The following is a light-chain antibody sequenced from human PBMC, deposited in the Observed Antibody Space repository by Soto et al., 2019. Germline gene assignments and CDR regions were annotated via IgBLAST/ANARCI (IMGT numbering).Light chain of an antibody. CDR1: QSLSGW. Sequence: DIQLTQTPSTLSASIGDRVTMTCRASQSLSGWLAWYQQTPGKAPKLLISDAFRLESGVPSRFRGSGSGTEFSLTISSLQPGDSATFYCQQYASYPWTFGRGTKV. CDR3: QQYASYPWT. J-gene: IGKJ1*01. V-gene: IGKV1-5*01. CDR2: DAF.